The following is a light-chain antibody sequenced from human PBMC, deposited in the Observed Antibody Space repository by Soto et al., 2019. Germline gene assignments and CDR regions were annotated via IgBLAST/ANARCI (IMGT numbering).Light chain of an antibody. V-gene: IGKV3-20*01. CDR2: GAS. CDR1: LSVRSSY. J-gene: IGKJ1*01. Sequence: EIVLTQSPGTLSLSPGERATLSCRASLSVRSSYLAWYQQKPGQAPRLLIYGASSRATGIPDRFSGSGSGTDFTLTISRLEAEDFAVYYCHQYGSTWTFGQGTKVE. CDR3: HQYGSTWT.